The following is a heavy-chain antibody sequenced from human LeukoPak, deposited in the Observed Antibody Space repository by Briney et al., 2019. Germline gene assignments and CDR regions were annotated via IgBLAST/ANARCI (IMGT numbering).Heavy chain of an antibody. J-gene: IGHJ4*02. Sequence: ASVKVSCKASGYDFTSYYMHWLRQAPGQGLEWMAIISPSSGSTSFAKKFQGRLSMTTDTSTSTVYMELRSLRSEDTAVYYCARGSSTAVVILDPYYFDSWGQGTLVTVSS. D-gene: IGHD3-22*01. CDR1: GYDFTSYY. V-gene: IGHV1-46*01. CDR3: ARGSSTAVVILDPYYFDS. CDR2: ISPSSGST.